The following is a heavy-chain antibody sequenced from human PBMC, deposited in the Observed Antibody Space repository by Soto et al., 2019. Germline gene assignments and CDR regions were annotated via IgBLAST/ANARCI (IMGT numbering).Heavy chain of an antibody. Sequence: SETLSLTCTVSGGSISSYYWSWIRQPPGKGLEWIGYIYYSGSTNYNPSLKSRVTISVDTSKNQFSLELSSVTAADTAVYYCARSGYSYGFFDYWGQGTLVTVSS. D-gene: IGHD5-18*01. CDR1: GGSISSYY. CDR2: IYYSGST. V-gene: IGHV4-59*01. J-gene: IGHJ4*02. CDR3: ARSGYSYGFFDY.